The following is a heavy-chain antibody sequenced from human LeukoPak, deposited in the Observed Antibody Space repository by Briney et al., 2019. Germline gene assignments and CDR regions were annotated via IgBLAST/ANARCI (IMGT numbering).Heavy chain of an antibody. Sequence: ASVKVSCKASGYTFTSYGISWVRQAPGQGLEWMGWISAYNGNTNYAQKLQGRVTMTTDTSTSTAYMELRSLRSDDTAVYYCARETPLTGYYDANFDYWGQGILVTVSS. CDR1: GYTFTSYG. D-gene: IGHD3-9*01. V-gene: IGHV1-18*01. J-gene: IGHJ4*02. CDR3: ARETPLTGYYDANFDY. CDR2: ISAYNGNT.